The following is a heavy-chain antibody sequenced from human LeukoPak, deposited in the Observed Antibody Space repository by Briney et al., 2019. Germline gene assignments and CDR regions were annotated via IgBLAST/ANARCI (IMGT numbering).Heavy chain of an antibody. CDR3: AKGSAYYYYGMDV. V-gene: IGHV3-23*01. CDR1: GFTFSSYA. CDR2: ISGSGGST. Sequence: PGGSLRLSCAASGFTFSSYAMSWVRQAPGKGLEWVSAISGSGGSTYYADSVKGRFTISRDKSKNTLYLQMNSLRAEDTAVYYCAKGSAYYYYGMDVWGQGTTVTVSS. J-gene: IGHJ6*02.